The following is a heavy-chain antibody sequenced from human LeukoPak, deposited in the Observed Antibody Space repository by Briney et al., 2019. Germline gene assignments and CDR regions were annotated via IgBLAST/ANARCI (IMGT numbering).Heavy chain of an antibody. CDR1: GGSISDFY. Sequence: SETLSLTCAVSGGSISDFYWSWIRQPAGKGLEWIGRTYISGNTNYNPSLKSRVTMSLDTSKNHFSLRLSSVTAADTAVYYCARNAGDYWGQGTLVTVSS. D-gene: IGHD1-1*01. CDR3: ARNAGDY. V-gene: IGHV4-4*07. J-gene: IGHJ4*02. CDR2: TYISGNT.